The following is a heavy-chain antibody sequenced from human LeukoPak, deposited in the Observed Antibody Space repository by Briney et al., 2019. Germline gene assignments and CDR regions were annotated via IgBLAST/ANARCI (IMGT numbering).Heavy chain of an antibody. D-gene: IGHD6-13*01. V-gene: IGHV4-34*01. CDR2: INQRGSP. CDR1: GGSFSDYY. CDR3: ARDQGSSRIAAAGTRGYYYYMDV. J-gene: IGHJ6*03. Sequence: SETLSLTCAVSGGSFSDYYWRWIRHPPGKVLEWIGEINQRGSPSYNPSLKSRVTISVDPSKNQFSLKLSSVTAADTAVYYCARDQGSSRIAAAGTRGYYYYMDVWGKGTTVTISS.